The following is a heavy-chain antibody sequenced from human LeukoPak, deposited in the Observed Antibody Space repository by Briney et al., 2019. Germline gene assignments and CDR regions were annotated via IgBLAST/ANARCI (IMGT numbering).Heavy chain of an antibody. Sequence: SETLSLTCTVSGGSLSDYYWTWVRQPPGKGLEWIGYIYYSGRTNYSPSLKSRLTISVDTSKTQFSLKLTSVTAADTAVYYCARLGPGGHGEFDYWGQGTLVTVSS. CDR3: ARLGPGGHGEFDY. J-gene: IGHJ4*02. CDR1: GGSLSDYY. D-gene: IGHD3-10*01. V-gene: IGHV4-59*01. CDR2: IYYSGRT.